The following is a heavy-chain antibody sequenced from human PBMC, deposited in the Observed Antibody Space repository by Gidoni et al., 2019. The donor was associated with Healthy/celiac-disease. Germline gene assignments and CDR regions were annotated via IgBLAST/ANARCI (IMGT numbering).Heavy chain of an antibody. D-gene: IGHD6-13*01. V-gene: IGHV5-10-1*03. CDR2: IDPSDSYT. J-gene: IGHJ4*02. Sequence: EVQLVQSGAEVKKPGESLWISCKGSGYSFTSYWISWVRQMPGKGLEWMGRIDPSDSYTNDSPSIQGHVTISADKSISTAYLQWSSLKAADTAMYYCARLDSSSWYLDYWGQGTLVTVSS. CDR3: ARLDSSSWYLDY. CDR1: GYSFTSYW.